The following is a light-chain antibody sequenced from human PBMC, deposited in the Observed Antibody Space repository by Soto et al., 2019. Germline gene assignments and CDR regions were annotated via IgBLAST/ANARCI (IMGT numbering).Light chain of an antibody. CDR3: LQYNNWPHT. CDR1: QSVSSN. J-gene: IGKJ2*01. CDR2: GAS. Sequence: EIVMTQSPATLSVSPGERATLSCRASQSVSSNLAWYQQKPGQAPRLLIRGASTRATGIPARFSGSGSGTEFTLTISSLQSEDFAVYYCLQYNNWPHTFGQGTKLEIK. V-gene: IGKV3-15*01.